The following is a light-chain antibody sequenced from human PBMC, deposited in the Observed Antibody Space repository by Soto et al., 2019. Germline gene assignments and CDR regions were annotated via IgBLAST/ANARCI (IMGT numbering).Light chain of an antibody. V-gene: IGLV2-14*03. Sequence: QSALTQAASVSGSPGQSITISCTGTSSDVGGYNYVSWYQQHPGNAPKLMIYDVSNRPSGVSNRFSGSKSGNTASLTISGLQAEDEADYYCSSYTSTSTPVVFGGGTKLTVL. CDR1: SSDVGGYNY. J-gene: IGLJ2*01. CDR3: SSYTSTSTPVV. CDR2: DVS.